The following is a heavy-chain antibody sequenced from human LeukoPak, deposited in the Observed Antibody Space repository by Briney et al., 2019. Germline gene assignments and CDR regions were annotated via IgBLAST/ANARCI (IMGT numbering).Heavy chain of an antibody. Sequence: ASVKVSCKASGYTFIGYYIHWVRQAPGQGLEWMGRINPNSGGTNYAQKFQGRATMTRDTSITTAYMELSRLRSDDTAVYYCARTPNCGGDCYNFDYWGQGTLVIVSS. CDR1: GYTFIGYY. CDR2: INPNSGGT. D-gene: IGHD2-21*02. CDR3: ARTPNCGGDCYNFDY. V-gene: IGHV1-2*06. J-gene: IGHJ4*02.